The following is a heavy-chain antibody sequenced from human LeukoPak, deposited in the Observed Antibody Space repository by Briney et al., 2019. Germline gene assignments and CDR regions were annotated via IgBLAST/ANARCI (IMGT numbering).Heavy chain of an antibody. CDR1: GGSISSYY. Sequence: SETLSLTCSVSGGSISSYYWSWIRQPPGKGLEWIGYIYYTGSTNYNPSLESRVTISIDTSKKQLSLKLRSVTAADTAVYYCARDRRESSKPNDAFDIWGQGTMVTASS. D-gene: IGHD4-11*01. CDR3: ARDRRESSKPNDAFDI. CDR2: IYYTGST. V-gene: IGHV4-59*01. J-gene: IGHJ3*02.